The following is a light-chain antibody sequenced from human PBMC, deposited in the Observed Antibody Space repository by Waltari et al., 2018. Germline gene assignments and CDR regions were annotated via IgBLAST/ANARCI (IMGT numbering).Light chain of an antibody. Sequence: DIVLTQSPGTLSLSPGERATLSCRASQSISKYLAWYQQKPGQAPRLLIYHASSRAAGIPDRFRCSGSGTDFSLTISRLEPEDFAVYYCQHYESLPVTFGQGTKVEIK. CDR3: QHYESLPVT. J-gene: IGKJ1*01. CDR1: QSISKY. CDR2: HAS. V-gene: IGKV3-20*01.